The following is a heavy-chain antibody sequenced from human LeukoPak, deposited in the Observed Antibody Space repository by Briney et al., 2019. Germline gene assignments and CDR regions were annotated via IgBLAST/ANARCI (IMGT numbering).Heavy chain of an antibody. D-gene: IGHD3-3*01. CDR3: AVHPDYDFWSGYCNYFDY. CDR1: GFAFSSYN. Sequence: GGSLRLSCAASGFAFSSYNMNWVRQAPGKGLEWVSSISTSGTYIYYADSVKGRFTISRDNIKNSLYLQMNSLRTEDTALYYFAVHPDYDFWSGYCNYFDYWGQGTLVTVSS. V-gene: IGHV3-21*04. J-gene: IGHJ4*02. CDR2: ISTSGTYI.